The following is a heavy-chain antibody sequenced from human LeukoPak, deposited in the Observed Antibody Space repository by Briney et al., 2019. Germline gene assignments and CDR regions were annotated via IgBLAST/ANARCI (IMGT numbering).Heavy chain of an antibody. D-gene: IGHD4-17*01. CDR2: IYPLESIT. CDR3: ARLAPDYADYWFDP. V-gene: IGHV5-51*01. Sequence: GGSLQISCHTSGYDFSTKWIGWGRQMPGKGLEWMGIIYPLESITKYSPAFQGHVTLTADTSINTAFLQWTSLKASDTAIYYCARLAPDYADYWFDPWGQGTLVTVSS. CDR1: GYDFSTKW. J-gene: IGHJ5*02.